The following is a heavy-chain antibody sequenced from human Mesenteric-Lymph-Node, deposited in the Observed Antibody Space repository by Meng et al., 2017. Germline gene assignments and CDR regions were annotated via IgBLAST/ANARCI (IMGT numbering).Heavy chain of an antibody. Sequence: VRRRRRGPGLLKPSQTLSPTCTVSGGSVSSGGYYWTWIRQHPGKGLERFGHIYYSGSTFYNPSLKRRVIISIDTSKNQFSLNLRSVTAADTAVYYCARAALVRHIVVVTAIHRWFDPWGQGTLVTVSS. V-gene: IGHV4-31*03. J-gene: IGHJ5*02. D-gene: IGHD2-21*02. CDR1: GGSVSSGGYY. CDR2: IYYSGST. CDR3: ARAALVRHIVVVTAIHRWFDP.